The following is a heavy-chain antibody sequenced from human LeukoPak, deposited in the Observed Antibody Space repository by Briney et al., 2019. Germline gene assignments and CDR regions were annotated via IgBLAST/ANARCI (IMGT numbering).Heavy chain of an antibody. D-gene: IGHD6-19*01. Sequence: PGGSLRLSCAASGFTFNDYAMYWVRQSPGRGLEWVALIRDDGGDTYHADSVKGRFTISRDNSKNTVFLRMNSLRGEDSAIYYCAKSDGHGTGYGFHIWGQGTLVTVSS. CDR2: IRDDGGDT. V-gene: IGHV3-30*02. CDR1: GFTFNDYA. CDR3: AKSDGHGTGYGFHI. J-gene: IGHJ3*02.